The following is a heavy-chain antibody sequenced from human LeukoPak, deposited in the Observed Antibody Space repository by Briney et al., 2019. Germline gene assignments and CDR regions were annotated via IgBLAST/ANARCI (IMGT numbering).Heavy chain of an antibody. CDR1: GFTFSSYA. D-gene: IGHD6-13*01. Sequence: GGSLRLSCAASGFTFSSYAMHWVRQAPGKGLEWVAVISYDGSNKYYADSVKGRFTISRDNSKNTLYLQMNSLRAEDTAVYYCARDRYSSSWAPWGQGTLVTVSS. CDR3: ARDRYSSSWAP. J-gene: IGHJ5*02. V-gene: IGHV3-30-3*01. CDR2: ISYDGSNK.